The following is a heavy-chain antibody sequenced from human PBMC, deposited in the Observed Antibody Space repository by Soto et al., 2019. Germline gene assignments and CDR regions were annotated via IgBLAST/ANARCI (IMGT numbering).Heavy chain of an antibody. J-gene: IGHJ4*02. CDR1: GYTFTSYG. Sequence: ASVKVSCKASGYTFTSYGISWVRQAPGQGLEWMGWISAYNGNTNYAQKLQGRVTMTTDTSTSTAYMELRSLRSDDTAVYYCARSKCSGGSCYSGPPFFDYWGQGTLVTVSS. D-gene: IGHD2-15*01. CDR3: ARSKCSGGSCYSGPPFFDY. V-gene: IGHV1-18*01. CDR2: ISAYNGNT.